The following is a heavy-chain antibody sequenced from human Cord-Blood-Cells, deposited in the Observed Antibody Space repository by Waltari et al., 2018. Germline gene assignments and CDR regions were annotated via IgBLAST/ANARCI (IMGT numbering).Heavy chain of an antibody. CDR2: IYYSGST. CDR3: ARGSSQLGYAFDI. D-gene: IGHD3-16*01. Sequence: QLQLQESGPGLVKPSETLSLTCTVSGGSISSSSYYWGWIRQPPGKGLEWIGSIYYSGSTYYNPSLKSRVTISVDTSKNQFSLKRSSVTAADTAVYYCARGSSQLGYAFDIWGQGTMVTVSS. V-gene: IGHV4-39*01. J-gene: IGHJ3*02. CDR1: GGSISSSSYY.